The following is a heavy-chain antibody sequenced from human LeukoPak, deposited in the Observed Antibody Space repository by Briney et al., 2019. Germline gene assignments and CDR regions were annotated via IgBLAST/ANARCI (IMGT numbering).Heavy chain of an antibody. CDR2: ISGSGGST. D-gene: IGHD6-13*01. V-gene: IGHV3-23*01. Sequence: GGSLRLSCAASGFTFSSYAMSWVRQAPGKGLEWVSAISGSGGSTYYADSVKGRFTISRDNSKNTLYLQMNSLRAEDTAVYYCAKDISSRSSIMDAFGTWGQGTMVTVSS. J-gene: IGHJ3*02. CDR1: GFTFSSYA. CDR3: AKDISSRSSIMDAFGT.